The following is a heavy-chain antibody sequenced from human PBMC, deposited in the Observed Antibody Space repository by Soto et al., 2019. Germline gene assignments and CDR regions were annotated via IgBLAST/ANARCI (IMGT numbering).Heavy chain of an antibody. CDR1: GFTFSSYG. V-gene: IGHV3-33*01. CDR2: IWYDGSNK. J-gene: IGHJ4*02. CDR3: ARAHYSSSNFDY. Sequence: QVRLVESGGGVVQPGRSLRLSCAASGFTFSSYGMHWVRQAPGKGLEWVAVIWYDGSNKYYADSVKGRFTISRDNSKNTLYLQMNSLRAEDTAVYYCARAHYSSSNFDYWGQGTLVTVSS. D-gene: IGHD6-6*01.